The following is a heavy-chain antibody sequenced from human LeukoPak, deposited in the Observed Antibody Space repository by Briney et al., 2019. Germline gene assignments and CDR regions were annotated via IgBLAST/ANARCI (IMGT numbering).Heavy chain of an antibody. Sequence: GASVKVSCKASGYTFTGYYMHWVRQAPGQGLEWMGWINPNSGGTNYAQKFQGRVTMTRDTSISTAYMELSRLRSDDTAVYYCARGTMVRGVIRGDAFDIWGQRTMVTVSS. CDR2: INPNSGGT. D-gene: IGHD3-10*01. J-gene: IGHJ3*02. V-gene: IGHV1-2*02. CDR3: ARGTMVRGVIRGDAFDI. CDR1: GYTFTGYY.